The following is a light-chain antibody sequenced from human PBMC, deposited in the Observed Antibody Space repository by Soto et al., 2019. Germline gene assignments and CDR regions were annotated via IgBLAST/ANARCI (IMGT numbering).Light chain of an antibody. CDR2: DAS. CDR1: QSVRSY. V-gene: IGKV3-11*01. Sequence: EIVLTQSPATLSLSPGERATLSCRASQSVRSYLAWYQQKPGQAPRLLMYDASNRATGIPARFSGSGSGTDFTLTISSLEPEDFAVYFYQQRPNCPLTFGGGTKVDIK. CDR3: QQRPNCPLT. J-gene: IGKJ4*01.